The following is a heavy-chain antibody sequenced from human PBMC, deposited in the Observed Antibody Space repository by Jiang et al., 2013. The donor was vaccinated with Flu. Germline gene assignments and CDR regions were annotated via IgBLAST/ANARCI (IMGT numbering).Heavy chain of an antibody. CDR3: AHWSSSSFPLDF. V-gene: IGHV2-5*02. CDR2: IYWDDDK. D-gene: IGHD6-6*01. CDR1: GFSLSASGVG. Sequence: QTLTLTCTFSGFSLSASGVGVAWVRQPPGKALEWLALIYWDDDKRYLPSLQSRLAITKDTSTAQVVLKMSNMDPVDTATYYCAHWSSSSFPLDFWGQGLLVTVAS. J-gene: IGHJ4*02.